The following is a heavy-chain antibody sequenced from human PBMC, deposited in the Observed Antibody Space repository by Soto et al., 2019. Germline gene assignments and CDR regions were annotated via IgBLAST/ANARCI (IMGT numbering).Heavy chain of an antibody. V-gene: IGHV3-48*01. CDR3: ARGWELG. CDR2: ISSDTI. D-gene: IGHD1-26*01. J-gene: IGHJ4*02. CDR1: GFTFSTYS. Sequence: EVQLVESGGGLVQPGGSLRLSCAASGFTFSTYSINWVRQAPGKGLEWVSYISSDTIYYADSVQGRFTISRDNAKNSLYLQMNSLRAEDTAVYYCARGWELGWGQGTLVTVSS.